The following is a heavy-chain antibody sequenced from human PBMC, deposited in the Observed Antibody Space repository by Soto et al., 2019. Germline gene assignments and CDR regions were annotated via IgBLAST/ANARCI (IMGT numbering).Heavy chain of an antibody. CDR3: ARVQRYSGSFRWFDP. V-gene: IGHV4-4*07. D-gene: IGHD5-12*01. J-gene: IGHJ5*02. Sequence: PSETLSLTCTVSVGSIRDYYWSWIRQPAGKGLEWIGRIYDTWSVNYNPSLKSRVTISVDIPQNQLSLILSPVTAADTAVYYCARVQRYSGSFRWFDPWGQGTLVTVSS. CDR1: VGSIRDYY. CDR2: IYDTWSV.